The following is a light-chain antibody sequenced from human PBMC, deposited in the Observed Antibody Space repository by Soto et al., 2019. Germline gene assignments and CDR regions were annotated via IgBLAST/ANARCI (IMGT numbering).Light chain of an antibody. V-gene: IGKV1-27*01. Sequence: DIQMTQSPSSLSASVGDRVAITCRASQGISNSLAWYQQKPGQVPKVLIYAATTLQSGVPSRFSGSGSGTDFTLTISSLQPEDVATYYCQKYNSVPFTFGQGTKLLIK. J-gene: IGKJ2*01. CDR2: AAT. CDR3: QKYNSVPFT. CDR1: QGISNS.